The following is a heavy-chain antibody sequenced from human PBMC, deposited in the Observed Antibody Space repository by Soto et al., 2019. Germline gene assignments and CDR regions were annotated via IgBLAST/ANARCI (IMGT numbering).Heavy chain of an antibody. Sequence: GGSLRLSCAASGFMFSGYGMNWVRQAPGKGLEWVSYISSTSSTMAYADSVKGRFTVSRDNANNVLYLQMNGLRDDDTAVYYCVRGGASRPDYRGRGTLVTVS. D-gene: IGHD1-26*01. CDR3: VRGGASRPDY. CDR2: ISSTSSTM. CDR1: GFMFSGYG. V-gene: IGHV3-48*02. J-gene: IGHJ4*02.